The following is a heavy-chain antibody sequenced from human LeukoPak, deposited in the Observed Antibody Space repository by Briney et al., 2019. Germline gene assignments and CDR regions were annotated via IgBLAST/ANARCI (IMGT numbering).Heavy chain of an antibody. D-gene: IGHD3-22*01. J-gene: IGHJ3*02. CDR3: ARGGYYYDSSGYYNAFDI. CDR1: GYTFTGYY. V-gene: IGHV1-46*01. Sequence: GASVKVSCKASGYTFTGYYMHWVRQAPGQGLEWMGIINPNGGSTTYAQRFQGRVTMTRDTSTSTVYMELSSLRSEDTAVYHCARGGYYYDSSGYYNAFDIWGLGTMVAVSS. CDR2: INPNGGST.